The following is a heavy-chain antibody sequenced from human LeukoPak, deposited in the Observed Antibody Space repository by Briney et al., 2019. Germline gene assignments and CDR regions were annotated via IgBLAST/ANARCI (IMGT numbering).Heavy chain of an antibody. CDR3: AKGGDIVVVPALFDP. J-gene: IGHJ5*02. CDR1: GFPFSSHG. V-gene: IGHV3-23*01. Sequence: PGGSLRLSCAGSGFPFSSHGMNWVRQAPGKGLEWVSGISPGGGPTYYADSVRGRFTISRDDSKNTLYLQMKNLRAEDTAVYYCAKGGDIVVVPALFDPWGQGTLVTVSS. CDR2: ISPGGGPT. D-gene: IGHD2-2*01.